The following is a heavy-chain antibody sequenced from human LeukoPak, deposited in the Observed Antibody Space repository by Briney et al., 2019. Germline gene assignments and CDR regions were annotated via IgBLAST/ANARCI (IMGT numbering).Heavy chain of an antibody. CDR3: ARQGGSKPLNYFDF. Sequence: ASVKVSCKASGYSFTTYYMHWVRQAPGQGLEWMGIINPSGDSISYAQKFQGRVTMTRDTSTSTVYMELSSLRSEDTAVYYCARQGGSKPLNYFDFWGQGTLVTVSS. CDR2: INPSGDSI. J-gene: IGHJ4*02. D-gene: IGHD2-15*01. CDR1: GYSFTTYY. V-gene: IGHV1-46*01.